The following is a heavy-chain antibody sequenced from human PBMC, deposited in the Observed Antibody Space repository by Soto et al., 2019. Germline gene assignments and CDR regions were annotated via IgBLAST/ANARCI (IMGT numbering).Heavy chain of an antibody. D-gene: IGHD1-26*01. J-gene: IGHJ4*02. CDR2: ISAYNGNT. Sequence: ASVKVSCKASGYTFASYGISWVRQAPGQGLEWMGWISAYNGNTNYAQKLQGRVTMTTDTSTSTAYMELRSLRSDDTAVYYCARVKWELPKWSEYYFDDWGQGTLVTVSS. CDR1: GYTFASYG. CDR3: ARVKWELPKWSEYYFDD. V-gene: IGHV1-18*04.